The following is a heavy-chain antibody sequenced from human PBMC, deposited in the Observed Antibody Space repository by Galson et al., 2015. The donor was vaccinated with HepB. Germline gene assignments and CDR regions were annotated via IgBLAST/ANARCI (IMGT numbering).Heavy chain of an antibody. CDR1: GFTFSSYV. CDR2: IWYDGSNK. Sequence: SLRLSCAASGFTFSSYVMHWVRQAPGKGLEWVAIIWYDGSNKYYADSVKGRFTISRDNSKSTLYLQMNSLRAEDTAVYYCAREGGENWSGYYPDYWGQGTLVTVSS. J-gene: IGHJ4*02. V-gene: IGHV3-33*01. CDR3: AREGGENWSGYYPDY. D-gene: IGHD3-3*01.